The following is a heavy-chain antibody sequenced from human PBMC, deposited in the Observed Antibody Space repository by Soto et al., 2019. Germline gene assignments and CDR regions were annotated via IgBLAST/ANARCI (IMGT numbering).Heavy chain of an antibody. V-gene: IGHV3-7*03. Sequence: EVQLVESGGGLVQPGGSLRLSCEGSGFTFSNYWMTWVRQAPGKGLEWVANIKQDGSEEYYVDSVKGRFTISRDNAKISLYLQMNSLRAEDTAVYYCGRGGGSGWYPANSWGQGTLVTVSS. CDR2: IKQDGSEE. D-gene: IGHD6-19*01. CDR3: GRGGGSGWYPANS. J-gene: IGHJ4*02. CDR1: GFTFSNYW.